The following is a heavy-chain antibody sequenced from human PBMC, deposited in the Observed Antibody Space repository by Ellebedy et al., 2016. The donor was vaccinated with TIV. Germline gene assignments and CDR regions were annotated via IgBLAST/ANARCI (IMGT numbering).Heavy chain of an antibody. J-gene: IGHJ6*02. CDR2: INHSGST. CDR1: GGSFSGDY. V-gene: IGHV4-34*01. D-gene: IGHD4-17*01. CDR3: ARDHTGYGMDV. Sequence: MPSETLSLTCAVYGGSFSGDYWSWIRQPPGKGLEWIGEINHSGSTNYNPSLKSRVTISVDTSKNQFSLKLSSVTAADTAVYYCARDHTGYGMDVWGQGTTVTVSS.